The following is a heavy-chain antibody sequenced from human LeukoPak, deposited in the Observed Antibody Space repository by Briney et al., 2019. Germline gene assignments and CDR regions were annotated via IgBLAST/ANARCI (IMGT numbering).Heavy chain of an antibody. CDR2: ISSGGSTM. Sequence: PGGSLRLSCAASGFTFSSYEMNWFRQAPGKGLEWISYISSGGSTMYYADSVKGRFTISRDNAKNSLSLQMDSLRADDTAVCYCARDPDAVASHLDYWGQGTLVTVSS. CDR1: GFTFSSYE. J-gene: IGHJ4*02. V-gene: IGHV3-48*03. CDR3: ARDPDAVASHLDY.